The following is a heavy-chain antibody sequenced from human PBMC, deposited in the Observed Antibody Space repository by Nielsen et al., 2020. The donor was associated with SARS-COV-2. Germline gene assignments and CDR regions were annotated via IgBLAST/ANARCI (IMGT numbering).Heavy chain of an antibody. V-gene: IGHV3-23*01. D-gene: IGHD3-3*01. Sequence: GGSLRLSCAASGFTFSSYAMSWVRQAPGKGLGWVSAISGSGGSTYYADSVKGRFTISRDNAKNSLYLQMNSLRAEDTAVYYCATFWSGSSVMDVWGQGTAVTVSS. CDR2: ISGSGGST. CDR3: ATFWSGSSVMDV. J-gene: IGHJ6*02. CDR1: GFTFSSYA.